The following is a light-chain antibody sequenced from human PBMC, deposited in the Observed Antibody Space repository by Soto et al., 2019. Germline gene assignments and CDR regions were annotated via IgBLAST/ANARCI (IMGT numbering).Light chain of an antibody. CDR3: SSYTSSGTYV. Sequence: QSALTQPASVSGSPGQSITISCTGTSSDVGTYDYVSWYHQYPGKAPKFMIYDVSNRPSGVSNRFSGSKSGNTASLTISGRQAEDEADYYCSSYTSSGTYVFGTGTKLTVL. J-gene: IGLJ1*01. V-gene: IGLV2-14*01. CDR2: DVS. CDR1: SSDVGTYDY.